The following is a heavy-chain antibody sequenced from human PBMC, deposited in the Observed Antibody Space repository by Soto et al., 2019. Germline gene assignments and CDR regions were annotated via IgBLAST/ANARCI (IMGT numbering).Heavy chain of an antibody. D-gene: IGHD3-10*01. Sequence: ASAEVSCKDCGYRVTGYYMHWVRQSPEQGLEWMGWINPNSGGTNYAQKFQGWVTMTRDTSISTAYMELSRLRSDDTAVYYCARGTSLRYYGSGSYPLSKGHYHSDSDVWGKGTTVTVS. V-gene: IGHV1-2*04. CDR1: GYRVTGYY. CDR2: INPNSGGT. J-gene: IGHJ6*03. CDR3: ARGTSLRYYGSGSYPLSKGHYHSDSDV.